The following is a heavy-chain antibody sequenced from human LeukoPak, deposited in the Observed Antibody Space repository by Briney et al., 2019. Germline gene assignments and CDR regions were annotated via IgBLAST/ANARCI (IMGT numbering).Heavy chain of an antibody. J-gene: IGHJ4*02. CDR1: GYTFTSYD. CDR3: ARELRRDDC. Sequence: ASVKVSCKASGYTFTSYDINWVRQATGQGLGWMGWMNPNSGKTGYAQKFQGRVTMTWDTSISTAYMELSSLRSEDTAIYYCARELRRDDCWGQGTLVTVSS. V-gene: IGHV1-8*01. CDR2: MNPNSGKT. D-gene: IGHD2-21*01.